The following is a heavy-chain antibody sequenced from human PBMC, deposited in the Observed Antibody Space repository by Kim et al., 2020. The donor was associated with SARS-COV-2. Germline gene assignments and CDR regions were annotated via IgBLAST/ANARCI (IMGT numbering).Heavy chain of an antibody. CDR3: ARRGSVGSSGYSWFGGY. D-gene: IGHD3-22*01. J-gene: IGHJ4*02. V-gene: IGHV5-10-1*01. CDR2: IDPSDSYT. Sequence: GESLKISCKGSGYSFTSYWISWVRQMPGKGLEWMGRIDPSDSYTNYSPSFQGHVTISADKSISTAYLQWSSLKASDTAMYYCARRGSVGSSGYSWFGGYWGQGTLVTVSS. CDR1: GYSFTSYW.